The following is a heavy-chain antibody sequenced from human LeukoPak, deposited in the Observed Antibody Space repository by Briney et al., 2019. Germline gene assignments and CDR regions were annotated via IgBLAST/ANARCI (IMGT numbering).Heavy chain of an antibody. D-gene: IGHD3-3*01. CDR2: INPNSGGT. Sequence: SVKVSCKASGYTFTGYYMHWVRQAPGQGLEWMGWINPNSGGTNYAKKFQGRVTMTRDTSISTAYMELSRLRSDDTAVYYCARGNYDFWSGYPFDYWGQGTLVTVSS. CDR1: GYTFTGYY. V-gene: IGHV1-2*02. J-gene: IGHJ4*02. CDR3: ARGNYDFWSGYPFDY.